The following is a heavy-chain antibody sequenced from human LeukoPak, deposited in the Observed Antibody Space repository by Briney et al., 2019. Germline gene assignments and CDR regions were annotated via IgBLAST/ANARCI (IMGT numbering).Heavy chain of an antibody. CDR1: GGSISNCY. Sequence: PSETLSLTCTVSGGSISNCYWNLIRQPPGKGLEWIAYIYYSGSTNYNPSLKSRVTISVDTSRNQFSLKLSSVTAADTAVYYCARAVRGSGSYIYGMDVWGQGTTVTVSS. D-gene: IGHD3-10*01. CDR3: ARAVRGSGSYIYGMDV. J-gene: IGHJ6*02. CDR2: IYYSGST. V-gene: IGHV4-59*01.